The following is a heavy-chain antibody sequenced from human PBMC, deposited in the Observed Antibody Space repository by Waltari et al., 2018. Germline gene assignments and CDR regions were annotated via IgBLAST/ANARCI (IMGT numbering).Heavy chain of an antibody. V-gene: IGHV1-69*10. CDR2: IIPILGIA. CDR3: ARDGFNSYDSSDRYYYYYYSLDV. J-gene: IGHJ6*03. D-gene: IGHD3-22*01. Sequence: QVQLVQSGAEVKKPGSSVKVSCKTSGGTFSSYAISWVRQAPGQGLEWMGGIIPILGIANYAQKFQGRVTIHADKSTVKDDVELGSRRAEATAVYYLARDGFNSYDSSDRYYYYYYSLDVWGKGTTVTLSS. CDR1: GGTFSSYA.